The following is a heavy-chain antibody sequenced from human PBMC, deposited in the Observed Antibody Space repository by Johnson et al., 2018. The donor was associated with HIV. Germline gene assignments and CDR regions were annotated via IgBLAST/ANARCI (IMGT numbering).Heavy chain of an antibody. CDR1: GFTFSDYY. CDR3: ASRYTVDAFDI. V-gene: IGHV3-11*04. D-gene: IGHD1-1*01. Sequence: QMQLVESGGGLVKPGGSLRLSCAASGFTFSDYYMSWIRQAPGKGLEWVSYISMSGRTIYYADSVKGRFTISRDNAKNTLYLQMNSLRAEDTAVYYCASRYTVDAFDIWGQGTMVTVSS. J-gene: IGHJ3*02. CDR2: ISMSGRTI.